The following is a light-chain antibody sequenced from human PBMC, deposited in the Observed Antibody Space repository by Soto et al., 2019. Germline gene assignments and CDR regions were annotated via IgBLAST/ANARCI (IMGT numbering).Light chain of an antibody. CDR3: QKFNTAPLT. Sequence: QMTQSPSSLSASVGDRVTITCRASQDISVYLAWYQQKPGKVPKLLIYSASTLQSGVPSRFSGGGSGTDFTLTISSLQPEDVATYYCQKFNTAPLTFGQGTRLEIK. J-gene: IGKJ5*01. V-gene: IGKV1-27*01. CDR1: QDISVY. CDR2: SAS.